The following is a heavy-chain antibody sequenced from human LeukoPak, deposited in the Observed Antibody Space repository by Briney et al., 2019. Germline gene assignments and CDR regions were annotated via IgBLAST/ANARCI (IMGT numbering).Heavy chain of an antibody. J-gene: IGHJ6*02. CDR2: IIPIFGTA. CDR1: GGTFSSYA. Sequence: SVKVSCKASGGTFSSYAISWVRQAPGQGLEWMGGIIPIFGTANYAQKLQGRVTITADESTSTAYMELSSLRSEDTAVYYCARVAPSHSGYNWNDYYYGMDVWGQGTTVTVSS. D-gene: IGHD1-20*01. V-gene: IGHV1-69*13. CDR3: ARVAPSHSGYNWNDYYYGMDV.